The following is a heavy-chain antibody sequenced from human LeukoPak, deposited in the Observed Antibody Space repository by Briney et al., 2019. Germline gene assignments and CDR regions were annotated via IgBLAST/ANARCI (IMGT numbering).Heavy chain of an antibody. CDR2: VSGSGDST. CDR1: GFTFSSHS. CDR3: ASLSHAVVVTAITDY. J-gene: IGHJ4*02. V-gene: IGHV3-23*01. Sequence: GGSLRLSCVASGFTFSSHSMSWVRQAPGKGLERVSAVSGSGDSTYYADSVKGRFTISRDNSKNTLYVQMKSLRAEDTAVYYCASLSHAVVVTAITDYWGQGTQVTVSS. D-gene: IGHD2-21*02.